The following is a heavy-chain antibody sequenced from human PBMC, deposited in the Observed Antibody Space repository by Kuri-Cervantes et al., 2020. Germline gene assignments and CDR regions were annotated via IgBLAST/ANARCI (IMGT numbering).Heavy chain of an antibody. J-gene: IGHJ6*03. V-gene: IGHV1-8*02. D-gene: IGHD1-7*01. CDR3: ARGGPWNSYYYYYYMDV. CDR2: INPNSGNT. CDR1: GYTFTGYY. Sequence: ASVKVSCKASGYTFTGYYMHWVRQAPGQGLEWMGWINPNSGNTGYAQKFQGRVTMTRNTSISTAYMELSSLRSEDTAVYYCARGGPWNSYYYYYYMDVWGKGTTVTVSS.